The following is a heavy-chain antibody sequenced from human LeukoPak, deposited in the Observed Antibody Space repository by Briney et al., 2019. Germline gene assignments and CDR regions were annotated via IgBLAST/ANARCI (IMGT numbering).Heavy chain of an antibody. J-gene: IGHJ4*02. CDR3: TWSGLKIES. CDR1: GFTFSDYY. V-gene: IGHV3-15*01. CDR2: IKTESDGATT. Sequence: VGSLRLSCAGSGFTFSDYYMSWIRQAPGKGLEWVGQIKTESDGATTDYAAPVKGRFTISRDDSKNTLFLQMNSLKTEDTALYYCTWSGLKIESWGQGTLVTVSS. D-gene: IGHD3-3*01.